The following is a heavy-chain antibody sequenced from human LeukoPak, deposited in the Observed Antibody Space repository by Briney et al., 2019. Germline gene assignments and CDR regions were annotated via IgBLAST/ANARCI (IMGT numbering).Heavy chain of an antibody. CDR2: INPNNGGT. J-gene: IGHJ4*02. CDR1: GYTFTDYY. CDR3: ARAGGYCGRISCPYYFDY. D-gene: IGHD2-15*01. Sequence: ASVKVSCKASGYTFTDYYIHWVRQAPGQGLEWMGWINPNNGGTNYAQKFQGRVTMTRNTSISTAYMELSSLRSEDTAVYYCARAGGYCGRISCPYYFDYWGQGSLVAVSS. V-gene: IGHV1-2*02.